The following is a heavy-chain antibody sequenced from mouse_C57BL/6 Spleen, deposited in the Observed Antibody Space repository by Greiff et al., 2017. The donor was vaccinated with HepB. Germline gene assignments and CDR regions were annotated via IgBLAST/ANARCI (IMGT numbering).Heavy chain of an antibody. V-gene: IGHV1-80*01. CDR2: IYPGDGDT. CDR1: GYAFSSYG. J-gene: IGHJ4*01. D-gene: IGHD2-5*01. Sequence: VQVVVSGAELVKPGASVKISCKASGYAFSSYGMNGGKQRPGKGLEWIGQIYPGDGDTNYNGKSKGKATLTADKSSSTAYMQLSSLTSEDSAVYFCARYYSSYAMDYWGQGTSVTVSS. CDR3: ARYYSSYAMDY.